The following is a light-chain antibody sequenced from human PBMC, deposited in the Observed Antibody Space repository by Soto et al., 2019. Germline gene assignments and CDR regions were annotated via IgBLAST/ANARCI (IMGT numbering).Light chain of an antibody. CDR3: QQYHTWPIT. V-gene: IGKV3-15*01. CDR2: GAS. CDR1: QGVSRK. J-gene: IGKJ4*01. Sequence: IVMPQSPAPLSVAPGERVTFSGRASQGVSRKLAWYPHKPGQAPRLLISGASTGATGIPARFSGSGSGTEGTLTISSLQSEEWAIYYGQQYHTWPITFGGGTKVDIK.